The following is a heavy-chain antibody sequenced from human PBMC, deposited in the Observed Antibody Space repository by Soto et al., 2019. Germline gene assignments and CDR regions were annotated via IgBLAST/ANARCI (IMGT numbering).Heavy chain of an antibody. CDR1: GGSVSSGSYY. CDR3: AREGSNYPGGMDV. CDR2: IYYSGST. D-gene: IGHD4-4*01. V-gene: IGHV4-61*01. Sequence: SETLSLTCTVSGGSVSSGSYYWSWIRQPPGKGLEWIGYIYYSGSTNYNPSLKSRVTMTRDTSISTAYMELSRLRSDDTAVYYCAREGSNYPGGMDVWGQGTTVTVSS. J-gene: IGHJ6*02.